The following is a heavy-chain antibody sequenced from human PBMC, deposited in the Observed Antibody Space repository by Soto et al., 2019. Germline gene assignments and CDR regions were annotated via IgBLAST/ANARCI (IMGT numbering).Heavy chain of an antibody. J-gene: IGHJ4*02. CDR1: GFTFSSYW. CDR2: INSDGSST. Sequence: GGSLRLSCAVSGFTFSSYWMHWVRQAPGKGLVWVSRINSDGSSTSYADSVKGRFTISRDNAKNTLYLQMNNLRAEDTAVYDCARGGGEQQQFDDWGQGTLVTVSS. V-gene: IGHV3-74*01. D-gene: IGHD6-13*01. CDR3: ARGGGEQQQFDD.